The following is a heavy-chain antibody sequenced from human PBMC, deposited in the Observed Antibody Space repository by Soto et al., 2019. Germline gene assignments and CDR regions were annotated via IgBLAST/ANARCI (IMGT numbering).Heavy chain of an antibody. Sequence: GGSLRLSCAASGFTFSDYYMSWIRQAPGKGLEWVSYISSSSSYTNYADSVKGRFTISRDNAKNSLYLQMNSLRAEDTAVYYCAREDRGYSYGYYYGMDAWGQGTTVTVSS. CDR3: AREDRGYSYGYYYGMDA. J-gene: IGHJ6*02. CDR2: ISSSSSYT. V-gene: IGHV3-11*06. CDR1: GFTFSDYY. D-gene: IGHD5-18*01.